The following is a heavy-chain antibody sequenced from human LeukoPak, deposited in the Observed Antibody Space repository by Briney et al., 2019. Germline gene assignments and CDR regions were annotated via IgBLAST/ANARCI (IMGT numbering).Heavy chain of an antibody. CDR3: AKLSDAGYCSGGSCSDY. CDR2: IWYGGSNK. Sequence: PGGSLRLSCAASGFTFSSYGMHWVRQAPGKGLEWVAVIWYGGSNKYYADSVKGRFTISRDNSKNTLYLQMNSLRAEDTAVYYCAKLSDAGYCSGGSCSDYWGQGTLVTVSS. D-gene: IGHD2-15*01. J-gene: IGHJ4*02. V-gene: IGHV3-33*06. CDR1: GFTFSSYG.